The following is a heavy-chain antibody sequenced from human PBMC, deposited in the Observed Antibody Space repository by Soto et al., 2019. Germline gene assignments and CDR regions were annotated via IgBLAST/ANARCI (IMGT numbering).Heavy chain of an antibody. CDR1: GESVSSNSAA. Sequence: KQSQTLSLTCVISGESVSSNSAAWNWIRQSPSRGLEWLGRTYYRSKWCNDYAVSVKSRITVNPDTSKNQFSLQLNSVTPEDTAVYYCARGQTGSGSYHDYWGQGTLVTVSS. V-gene: IGHV6-1*01. CDR3: ARGQTGSGSYHDY. J-gene: IGHJ4*02. CDR2: TYYRSKWCN. D-gene: IGHD3-10*01.